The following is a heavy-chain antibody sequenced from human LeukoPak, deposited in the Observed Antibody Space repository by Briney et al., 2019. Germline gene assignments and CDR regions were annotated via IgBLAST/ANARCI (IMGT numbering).Heavy chain of an antibody. CDR3: AKGDFYDFWSGPSYGMDV. CDR1: GFTFNNYA. J-gene: IGHJ6*02. CDR2: ISNTGGTT. Sequence: PGGSLRLSCAASGFTFNNYAMSWVRQAPGKGLEWVSAISNTGGTTYYADSVKGRFTISRDNSKNTLYLQMNSLRAEDTAVYYCAKGDFYDFWSGPSYGMDVWGQGTTVTVSS. V-gene: IGHV3-23*01. D-gene: IGHD3-3*01.